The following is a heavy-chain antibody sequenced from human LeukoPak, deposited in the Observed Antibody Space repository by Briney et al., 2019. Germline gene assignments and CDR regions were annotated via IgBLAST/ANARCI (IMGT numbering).Heavy chain of an antibody. V-gene: IGHV4-31*11. J-gene: IGHJ3*02. CDR1: GGSFSGYY. Sequence: SETLSLTCAVYGGSFSGYYWSWIRQHPGKGLEWIGYIYYSGSTHYNPSLKSRVTISVDTSKNQFSLKMSSVTAADTAVYYCARDNLGGFDIWGQGTMVTVSS. CDR2: IYYSGST. D-gene: IGHD3-16*01. CDR3: ARDNLGGFDI.